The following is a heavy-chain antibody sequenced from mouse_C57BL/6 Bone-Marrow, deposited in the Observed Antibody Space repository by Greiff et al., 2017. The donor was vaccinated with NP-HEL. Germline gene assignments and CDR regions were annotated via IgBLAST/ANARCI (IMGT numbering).Heavy chain of an antibody. CDR2: ISSGGSYT. V-gene: IGHV5-6*01. CDR1: GFTFSSYG. CDR3: ARHAYYNNEAPMDY. Sequence: EVQLVESGGDLVKPGGSLKLSCAASGFTFSSYGMSWVRQTPDKRLEWVATISSGGSYTYYPDSVKGRFTISRDNAKNTLYLQMSSLKSEDTAMYYCARHAYYNNEAPMDYWGQGTSVTVSS. D-gene: IGHD2-5*01. J-gene: IGHJ4*01.